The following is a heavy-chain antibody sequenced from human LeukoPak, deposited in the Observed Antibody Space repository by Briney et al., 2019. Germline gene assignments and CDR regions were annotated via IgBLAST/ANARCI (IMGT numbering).Heavy chain of an antibody. CDR2: IYFSGST. CDR3: ARGLGGYDSSGYYYSNWFDP. CDR1: GGSISSGDYY. D-gene: IGHD3-22*01. Sequence: SETLSLTCTVSGGSISSGDYYWSWIRQPPGKGLEGIGYIYFSGSTYYNPSLKSRVTISVDTSKNQFSLKLSSVTAADTAVYYCARGLGGYDSSGYYYSNWFDPWGQGTLVTVSS. V-gene: IGHV4-30-4*08. J-gene: IGHJ5*02.